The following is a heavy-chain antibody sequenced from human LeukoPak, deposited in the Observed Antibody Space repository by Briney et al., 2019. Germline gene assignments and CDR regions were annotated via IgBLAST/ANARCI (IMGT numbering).Heavy chain of an antibody. V-gene: IGHV4-59*01. CDR3: ARHFWSGIDY. CDR1: GGSIISYY. CDR2: ISSSGIT. J-gene: IGHJ4*02. D-gene: IGHD3-3*01. Sequence: SETLSLTCTVSGGSIISYYWSWIRQPPGKGLEWIGYISSSGITKFNPSLKSRVTMSVDTSKNQFSLKLSSVTAADTAVYYCARHFWSGIDYWGQGTLVTVSS.